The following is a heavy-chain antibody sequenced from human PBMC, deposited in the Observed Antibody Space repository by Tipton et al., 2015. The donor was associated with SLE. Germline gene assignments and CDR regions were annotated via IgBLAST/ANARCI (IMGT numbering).Heavy chain of an antibody. CDR3: ARGDDSSGYYPPGFDY. J-gene: IGHJ4*02. D-gene: IGHD3-22*01. CDR1: GYSISSGYY. CDR2: ISDSEIT. Sequence: TLSLTCAVSGYSISSGYYWGWIRQPPGKGLEWIGEISDSEITDYNPSLKSRVTISVDTSKNLFSLKLSSVTAADTAVYYCARGDDSSGYYPPGFDYWGQGTLVTVSS. V-gene: IGHV4-38-2*01.